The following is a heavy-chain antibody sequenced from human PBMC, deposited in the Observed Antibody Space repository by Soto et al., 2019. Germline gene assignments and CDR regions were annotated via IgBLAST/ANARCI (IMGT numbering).Heavy chain of an antibody. Sequence: SLRLPCESSAFSFSDYYMHWIRQAPGKGLEWVAFISVISGYINYADSVKVRFTMSRANGKNSVYLHMNSLRAEDTAVYCCVRETERTDLWWCSLWGQGTRATVS. CDR3: VRETERTDLWWCSL. D-gene: IGHD2-21*01. J-gene: IGHJ1*01. CDR2: ISVISGYI. CDR1: AFSFSDYY. V-gene: IGHV3-11*05.